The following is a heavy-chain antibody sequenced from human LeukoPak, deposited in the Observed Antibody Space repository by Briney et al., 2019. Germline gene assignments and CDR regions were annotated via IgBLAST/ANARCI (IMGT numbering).Heavy chain of an antibody. V-gene: IGHV4-4*07. J-gene: IGHJ4*02. CDR2: IYISGAP. D-gene: IGHD4-11*01. CDR1: GDSVTSYY. CDR3: AREKMTTITTIDY. Sequence: SETLSLTCTVSGDSVTSYYWSWLRQPPGKGLEWIGRIYISGAPNYNPSLRGRVTMSIDTSMNQFSLKLTSVTAADTAVYYCAREKMTTITTIDYWGQGTLVTVSS.